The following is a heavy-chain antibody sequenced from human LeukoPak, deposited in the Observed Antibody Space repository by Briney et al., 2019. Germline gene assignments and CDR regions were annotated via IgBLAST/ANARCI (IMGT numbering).Heavy chain of an antibody. CDR1: GFTFSSFH. Sequence: GGSLRLSCAASGFTFSSFHMNWVRQAPGKGLEWLSYIRSTGTTVYYADSVKGRFSISRDNAKNSLYLQMTSLRAEDTAVYYCARSGYQGDYYYYFYMDVWGKGSTVTVSS. CDR3: ARSGYQGDYYYYFYMDV. J-gene: IGHJ6*03. CDR2: IRSTGTTV. V-gene: IGHV3-48*01. D-gene: IGHD5-12*01.